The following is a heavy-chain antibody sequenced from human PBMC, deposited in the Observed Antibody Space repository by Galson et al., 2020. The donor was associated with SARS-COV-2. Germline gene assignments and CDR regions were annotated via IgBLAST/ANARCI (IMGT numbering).Heavy chain of an antibody. CDR1: GDSISSNSHY. D-gene: IGHD6-19*01. J-gene: IGHJ4*02. Sequence: ASETLSLTCTVSGDSISSNSHYWGWIRQPPGKGLEWIGSIYYTGSTYYNPSLKSRVTISVDTSKSQFSLTLRSVTAADTAVYYCARRDSGSVFDYWGQGTLVAVSS. CDR2: IYYTGST. V-gene: IGHV4-39*01. CDR3: ARRDSGSVFDY.